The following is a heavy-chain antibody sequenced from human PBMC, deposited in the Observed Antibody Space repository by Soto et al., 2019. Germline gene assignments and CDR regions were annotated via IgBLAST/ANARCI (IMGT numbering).Heavy chain of an antibody. CDR1: GYTFTSYD. Sequence: QVQLVQSGAEVKKPGASVKVSCEASGYTFTSYDINWVRQASGQGLEWMGWMNPNSGKTGFAQKFQDRVTMTRDTSISTAYMELSSLRSEDTAVYYCARGVGKLALDFWGQGTLVTVSS. J-gene: IGHJ4*02. CDR3: ARGVGKLALDF. CDR2: MNPNSGKT. V-gene: IGHV1-8*01. D-gene: IGHD1-1*01.